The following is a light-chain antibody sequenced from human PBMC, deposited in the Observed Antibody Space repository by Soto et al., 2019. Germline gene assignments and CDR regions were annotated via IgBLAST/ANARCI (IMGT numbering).Light chain of an antibody. V-gene: IGKV1-5*01. CDR3: QQYNSNSNT. Sequence: DIPMTQSPSTLSASVGDRVTITCRASQSIKTWLAWFQQKPGKAPRLLIYDASSLDSGVPSRFSGSGSGTEFTLTISSLQPDDSASYYCQQYNSNSNTFGQGTKLEIK. J-gene: IGKJ2*01. CDR1: QSIKTW. CDR2: DAS.